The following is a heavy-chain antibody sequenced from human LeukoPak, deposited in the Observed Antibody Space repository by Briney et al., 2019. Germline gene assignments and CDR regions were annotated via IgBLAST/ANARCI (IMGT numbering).Heavy chain of an antibody. CDR1: GGSIRGYY. V-gene: IGHV4-30-2*01. CDR3: ARVDSDDAFDI. D-gene: IGHD2-2*03. CDR2: IYHSGST. J-gene: IGHJ3*02. Sequence: SETLSLTCTVSGGSIRGYYWSWIRQPPGKGLEWIGYIYHSGSTYYNPSLKSRVTISVDRSKNQFSLKLSSVTAADTAVYYCARVDSDDAFDIWGQGTMVTVSS.